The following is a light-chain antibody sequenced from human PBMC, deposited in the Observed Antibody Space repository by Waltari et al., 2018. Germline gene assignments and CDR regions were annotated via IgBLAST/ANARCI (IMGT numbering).Light chain of an antibody. CDR1: SSDVGGYNY. Sequence: QSALTQPASVSGSPGQSIIIYCTGISSDVGGYNYFSWYQQHPGKAPKLMIYDVSNRPSGVSNRFSGSKSGNTASLTISGLQAEDEADYYCSSYTSSSNWVFGGGTKLTVL. CDR2: DVS. CDR3: SSYTSSSNWV. J-gene: IGLJ3*02. V-gene: IGLV2-14*03.